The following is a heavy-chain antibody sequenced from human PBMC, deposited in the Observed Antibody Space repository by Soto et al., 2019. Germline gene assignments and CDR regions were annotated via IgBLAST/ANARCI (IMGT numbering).Heavy chain of an antibody. CDR1: GFTFSSDG. Sequence: EVQLLESGGGLVQPGGSLRVSCAVSGFTFSSDGMSWVRQAPGKGLEWVSAISASGGSTYYVDSVKGRFTISRDNSKNTLFLQMNSLRAEDTAVYYCAKRYYYDGSGPYGMDVWGQGTTFTVSS. J-gene: IGHJ6*02. CDR3: AKRYYYDGSGPYGMDV. D-gene: IGHD3-22*01. CDR2: ISASGGST. V-gene: IGHV3-23*01.